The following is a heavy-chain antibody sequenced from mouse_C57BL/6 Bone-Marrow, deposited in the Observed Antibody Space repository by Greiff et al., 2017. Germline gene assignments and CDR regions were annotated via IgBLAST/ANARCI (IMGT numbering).Heavy chain of an antibody. D-gene: IGHD1-1*01. Sequence: VQLQQSGAELARPGASVKMSCKASGYTFTSYTMHWVKQRPGQGLEWIGYINPSSGYTKYNQKFKDKATLTADKSSSTAFMQMRGLASEDSAVYYDARPRTYLYAMDYWGQGTSVTVSS. CDR1: GYTFTSYT. J-gene: IGHJ4*01. CDR2: INPSSGYT. CDR3: ARPRTYLYAMDY. V-gene: IGHV1-4*01.